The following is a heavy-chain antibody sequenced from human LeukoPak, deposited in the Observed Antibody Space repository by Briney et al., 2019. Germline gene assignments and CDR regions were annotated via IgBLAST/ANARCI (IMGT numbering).Heavy chain of an antibody. Sequence: GGSLRLSCAASGFTFSSYGMHWLRQAPGKGLEWVAFIRYDGSNKYYADSVKGRFTISRDNSKNTLYLQMNSLRAEDTAVYYCAKDRRWLQLYYYYYMDVWGKGTTVTISS. D-gene: IGHD5-24*01. CDR3: AKDRRWLQLYYYYYMDV. CDR2: IRYDGSNK. CDR1: GFTFSSYG. J-gene: IGHJ6*03. V-gene: IGHV3-30*02.